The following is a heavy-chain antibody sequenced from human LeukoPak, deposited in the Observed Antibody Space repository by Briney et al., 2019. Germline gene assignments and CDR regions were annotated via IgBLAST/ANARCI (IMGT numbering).Heavy chain of an antibody. CDR3: ARAIGTASYYYFDY. CDR1: EYTFSGHD. J-gene: IGHJ4*02. D-gene: IGHD1-26*01. V-gene: IGHV1-8*01. CDR2: MNPNNGHT. Sequence: ASVKVSCKASEYTFSGHDINWVRQAAGQGLEWMGWMNPNNGHTGYAQQFGGRVTMTRNASIGTAYMELTGLRSEDTAVYYCARAIGTASYYYFDYWGQGSLVTVSS.